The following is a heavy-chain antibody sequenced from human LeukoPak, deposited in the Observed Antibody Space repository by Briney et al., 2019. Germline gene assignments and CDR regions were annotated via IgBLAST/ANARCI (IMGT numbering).Heavy chain of an antibody. CDR3: ARSGGGTYFDN. D-gene: IGHD2-15*01. J-gene: IGHJ4*02. CDR1: GFIFSTYG. CDR2: IWADGSNT. Sequence: GGSLRLSCAASGFIFSTYGMHWVRQAPGKGLEWLAVIWADGSNTDYADSVKGRFTISKDNSKNTLYLQMNSLRAEDTAVYYCARSGGGTYFDNWGQGTLVTVSS. V-gene: IGHV3-33*01.